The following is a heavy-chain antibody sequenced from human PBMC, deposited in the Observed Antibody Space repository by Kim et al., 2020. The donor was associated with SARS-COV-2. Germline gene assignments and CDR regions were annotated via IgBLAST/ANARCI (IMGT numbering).Heavy chain of an antibody. V-gene: IGHV4-34*01. CDR2: INHSGST. CDR1: GGSFSGYY. CDR3: ARVRDLVVVPAAIGRLNANWFDP. Sequence: SETLSLTCAVYGGSFSGYYWSWIRQPPGKGLEWIGEINHSGSTNYNPSLKSRVTISVDTSKNQFSLKLSSVTAADTAVYYCARVRDLVVVPAAIGRLNANWFDPWGQGTLVTVSS. D-gene: IGHD2-2*01. J-gene: IGHJ5*02.